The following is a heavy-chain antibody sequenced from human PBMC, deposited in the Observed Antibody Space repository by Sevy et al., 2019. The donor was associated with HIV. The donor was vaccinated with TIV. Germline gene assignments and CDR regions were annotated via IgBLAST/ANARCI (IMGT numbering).Heavy chain of an antibody. CDR1: GFTFSSYA. V-gene: IGHV3-30-3*01. D-gene: IGHD6-13*01. Sequence: GGSLRLSCAASGFTFSSYAMHWVRQAPGKGLEWVAVISYDGSNKYYADSVKGRFTISRDNSKNTLYLQMNSLRAGDTAVYYCARERAAAGTALGFWGQGTLVTVSS. CDR3: ARERAAAGTALGF. CDR2: ISYDGSNK. J-gene: IGHJ4*02.